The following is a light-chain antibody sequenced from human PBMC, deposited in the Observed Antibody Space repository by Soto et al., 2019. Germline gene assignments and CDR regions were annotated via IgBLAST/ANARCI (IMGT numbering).Light chain of an antibody. CDR1: SSGVENYNL. V-gene: IGLV2-23*01. Sequence: QLVLTQPASVSGSPGQSITLSCTRTSSGVENYNLVSWYQHRPGKAPKLIIYEGSQRPSGVSDRFSGSKSGNTASLTISGLRAEDEADYYCSSYAGAVVFGGGTKVTVL. CDR3: SSYAGAVV. J-gene: IGLJ2*01. CDR2: EGS.